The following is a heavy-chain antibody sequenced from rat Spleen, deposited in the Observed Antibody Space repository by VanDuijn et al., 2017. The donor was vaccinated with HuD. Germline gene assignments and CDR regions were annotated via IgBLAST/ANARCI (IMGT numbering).Heavy chain of an antibody. Sequence: EVQLVESGGGLVQPGRSMKLSCVVSGFTFSTFPMVWVRQAPTKGLEWVASISAGGGDTYYRDSVKGRFTISRDIAKSTLSLQMDSLRSEDTATYYCARRHYGYTDYFDYWGQGVMVTVSS. CDR3: ARRHYGYTDYFDY. D-gene: IGHD1-9*01. V-gene: IGHV5-25*01. J-gene: IGHJ2*01. CDR1: GFTFSTFP. CDR2: ISAGGGDT.